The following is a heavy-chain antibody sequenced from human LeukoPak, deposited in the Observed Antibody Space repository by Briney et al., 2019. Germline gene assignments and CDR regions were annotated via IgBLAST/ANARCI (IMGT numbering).Heavy chain of an antibody. V-gene: IGHV3-13*01. Sequence: PAGSLRLSCAASGFTFSTSDMNWIRQTTGKGLEWVSAIGRNGDSYYADSVKGRFTISRENAKNSLYLQMNSLEAGDTAVYYCARETADTESPGWYFDLWGRGTLVTVSS. CDR2: IGRNGDS. J-gene: IGHJ2*01. D-gene: IGHD7-27*01. CDR1: GFTFSTSD. CDR3: ARETADTESPGWYFDL.